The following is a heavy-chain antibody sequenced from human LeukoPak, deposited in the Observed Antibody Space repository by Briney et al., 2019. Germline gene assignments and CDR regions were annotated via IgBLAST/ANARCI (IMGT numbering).Heavy chain of an antibody. CDR2: ISEDGSEK. CDR1: GFTFSNYW. J-gene: IGHJ4*02. D-gene: IGHD6-19*01. CDR3: ARGSGWCDY. Sequence: GGSLRLSCAASGFTFSNYWMTWVRQAPGKGLEWRANISEDGSEKKYVHSVRGRVTISRENPQNSLYLQMNSLRAEDTAVYYCARGSGWCDYWGQGALVTVSS. V-gene: IGHV3-7*04.